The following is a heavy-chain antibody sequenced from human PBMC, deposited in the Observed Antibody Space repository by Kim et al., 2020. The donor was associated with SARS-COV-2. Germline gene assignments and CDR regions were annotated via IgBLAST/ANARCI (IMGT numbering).Heavy chain of an antibody. CDR1: GFKFDDFG. Sequence: GGSLRLSCAASGFKFDDFGMSWVRQVPGKGLEWVSGIYKDSNDRHYVDSVKGRFTISRDNTNIFVYLQMNSLRVEDTALYYCARGHYGEKPFDYWGLGTL. V-gene: IGHV3-20*04. CDR2: IYKDSNDR. CDR3: ARGHYGEKPFDY. D-gene: IGHD4-17*01. J-gene: IGHJ4*02.